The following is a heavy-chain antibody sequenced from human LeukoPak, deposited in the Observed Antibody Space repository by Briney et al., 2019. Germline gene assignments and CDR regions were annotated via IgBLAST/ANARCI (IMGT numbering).Heavy chain of an antibody. V-gene: IGHV4-30-4*01. D-gene: IGHD2-15*01. J-gene: IGHJ4*02. CDR2: IYYSGST. CDR1: GGSISSGNYY. Sequence: SQTLSLTCTVSGGSISSGNYYWRWIRQPPGKGLEWIGYIYYSGSTYYNPSLKSRVTISVDTPKNQFSLKLSYVTAADTAVYYCARGSNDIVVVGAATPKYSPPHYYFDYWGQGTLVTVSS. CDR3: ARGSNDIVVVGAATPKYSPPHYYFDY.